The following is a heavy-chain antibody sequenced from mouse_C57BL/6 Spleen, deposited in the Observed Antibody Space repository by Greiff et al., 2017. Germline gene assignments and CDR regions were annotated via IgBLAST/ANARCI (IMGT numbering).Heavy chain of an antibody. D-gene: IGHD3-2*02. J-gene: IGHJ4*01. CDR2: IYPGDGDT. CDR1: GYAFSSSW. Sequence: VQLQQSGPELVKPGASVKISCKASGYAFSSSWMNWVKQRPGKGLEWIGRIYPGDGDTNYNGKFKGKATLTADTSSSTAYMQLSSLTSEDSAVYFCARRSGYDAMDYWGQGTSVTVSS. V-gene: IGHV1-82*01. CDR3: ARRSGYDAMDY.